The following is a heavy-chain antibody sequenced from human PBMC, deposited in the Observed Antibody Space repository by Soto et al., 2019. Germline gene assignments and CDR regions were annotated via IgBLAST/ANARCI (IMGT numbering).Heavy chain of an antibody. Sequence: QITLKESDPQLVKPTQTLTLTCTFSGFSLSTSGLGVGWIRQPPGKALEWLALISWGDDKRDSPSLKRRLHITKDTAKNQVVLTKTNMHPVDTATYYGAHRDGYNRCDDWGQGTLVTVSS. CDR1: GFSLSTSGLG. J-gene: IGHJ4*02. D-gene: IGHD5-12*01. CDR3: AHRDGYNRCDD. V-gene: IGHV2-5*02. CDR2: ISWGDDK.